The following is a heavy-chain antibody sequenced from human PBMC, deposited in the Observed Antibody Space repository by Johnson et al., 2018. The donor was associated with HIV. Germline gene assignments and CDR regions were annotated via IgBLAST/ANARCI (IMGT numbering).Heavy chain of an antibody. Sequence: QVLLLESGGGVVQPGRSLRLSCAASGFTFSNYGIHWVRQAPGKGLEWVAVISYDGSNKYYADSVKGRFTISRDNYKDTLYLQMNSLRAEDTAVYYCAKAKHHWAVAALDAFDIWGQGTMVTVSS. CDR3: AKAKHHWAVAALDAFDI. J-gene: IGHJ3*02. CDR2: ISYDGSNK. D-gene: IGHD6-19*01. CDR1: GFTFSNYG. V-gene: IGHV3-30*18.